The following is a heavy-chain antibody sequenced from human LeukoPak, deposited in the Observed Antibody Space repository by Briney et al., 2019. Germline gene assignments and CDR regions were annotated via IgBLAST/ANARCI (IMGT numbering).Heavy chain of an antibody. J-gene: IGHJ4*02. CDR2: MSGSGGST. Sequence: QSGGSLRLSCAASGFTFSNYAMSWVRQAPGKGLEWVSAMSGSGGSTYYADSVKGRFTISRDYSKNTLYLQMNSLRAEDTAVYYCAKAPPQTTVTPDDYRGQGILVTVSS. CDR3: AKAPPQTTVTPDDY. V-gene: IGHV3-23*01. D-gene: IGHD4-17*01. CDR1: GFTFSNYA.